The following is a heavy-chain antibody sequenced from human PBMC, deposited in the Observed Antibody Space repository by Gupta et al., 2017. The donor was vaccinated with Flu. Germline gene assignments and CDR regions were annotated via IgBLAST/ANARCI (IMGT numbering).Heavy chain of an antibody. J-gene: IGHJ4*02. CDR3: ARDPERWITTPRLFDY. D-gene: IGHD3-16*01. CDR1: GFTFSSYS. CDR2: ISSSSSTI. Sequence: EVQLVESGGGLVQPGGSLRLSCAASGFTFSSYSMNWVRKAPGKGLEWVSYISSSSSTIYYADSVKGRFTISRDNAKNSLYLQMNSLRDEDTAVYYCARDPERWITTPRLFDYWGQGTLVTVSS. V-gene: IGHV3-48*02.